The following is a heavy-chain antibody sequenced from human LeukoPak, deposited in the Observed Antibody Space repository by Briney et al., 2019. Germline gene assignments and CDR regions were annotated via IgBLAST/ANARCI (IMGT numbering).Heavy chain of an antibody. CDR2: INRNGNT. Sequence: SETLSLTCAVYGGSFTGYYWSWIRQPPGKGLEWIGEINRNGNTNYNPSLKSRVTMSVDTSKKQFYLNLSSVTAADTAVYYCARIVLPYYYDTTALKGYFDLWGRGTLVTVSS. CDR3: ARIVLPYYYDTTALKGYFDL. D-gene: IGHD3-22*01. CDR1: GGSFTGYY. V-gene: IGHV4-34*01. J-gene: IGHJ2*01.